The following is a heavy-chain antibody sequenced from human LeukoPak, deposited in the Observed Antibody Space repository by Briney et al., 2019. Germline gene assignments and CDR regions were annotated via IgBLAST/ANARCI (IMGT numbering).Heavy chain of an antibody. CDR1: GFTFYDYA. Sequence: PGGSLRLSCAASGFTFYDYAMHWARHAPGKGLEWVSGISWNSVSIGYADSVKRRFTISRDNAKNSLYLQMNSLRAEDTAFYYCAKVGDSSGYYYYFDYWGQGTLVTVS. V-gene: IGHV3-9*01. J-gene: IGHJ4*02. CDR3: AKVGDSSGYYYYFDY. D-gene: IGHD3-22*01. CDR2: ISWNSVSI.